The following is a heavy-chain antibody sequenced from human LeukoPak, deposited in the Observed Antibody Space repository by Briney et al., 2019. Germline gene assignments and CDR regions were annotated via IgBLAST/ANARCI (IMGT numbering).Heavy chain of an antibody. CDR2: ISSSSSTI. J-gene: IGHJ4*02. V-gene: IGHV3-48*01. CDR1: GFTFSSYS. CDR3: AREGVTMVRGVPDY. D-gene: IGHD3-10*01. Sequence: GGSLRLSCAASGFTFSSYSMNWVRQAPGKGLEWVSYISSSSSTIYYADSVKGRFTISRDNAKDSLYLQMNSLRAEDTAVYYCAREGVTMVRGVPDYWGQGTLVTVSS.